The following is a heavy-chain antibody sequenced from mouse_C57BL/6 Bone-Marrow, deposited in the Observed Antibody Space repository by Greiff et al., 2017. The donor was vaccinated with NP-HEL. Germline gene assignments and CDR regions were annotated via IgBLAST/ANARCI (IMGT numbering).Heavy chain of an antibody. V-gene: IGHV1-59*01. D-gene: IGHD2-12*01. CDR3: ARGEAYYSLWYFDV. CDR1: GYTFTSYW. CDR2: IDPSDSYT. Sequence: VQLQQPGAELVRPGTSMKLSCKASGYTFTSYWMHWVKQRPGQGLEWIGVIDPSDSYTNYNQKFKGKATLTVDTSSSTAYMQLSSLTSEDSAVYYCARGEAYYSLWYFDVWGTGTTVTVSS. J-gene: IGHJ1*03.